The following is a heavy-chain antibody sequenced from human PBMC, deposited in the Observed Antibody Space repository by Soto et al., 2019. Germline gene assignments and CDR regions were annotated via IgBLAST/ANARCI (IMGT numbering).Heavy chain of an antibody. Sequence: QVQLVQSGAEVKKPGSSVKVSCKPSGGSFSSHAVSWVRQAPGQGLEWVGGIVPIFGTKNYAEKFQSRVTITEDKSTSTVYMDLSSLKSEDTAVYFCARDRRDQTIFGMVGYFDLWGRGTLVSVSS. J-gene: IGHJ2*01. CDR1: GGSFSSHA. CDR2: IVPIFGTK. CDR3: ARDRRDQTIFGMVGYFDL. D-gene: IGHD3-3*01. V-gene: IGHV1-69*06.